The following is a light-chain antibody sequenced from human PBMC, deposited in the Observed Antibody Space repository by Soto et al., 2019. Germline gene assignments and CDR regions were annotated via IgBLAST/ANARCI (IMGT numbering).Light chain of an antibody. V-gene: IGKV3-15*01. J-gene: IGKJ2*01. CDR1: ESVSSN. Sequence: ETGMTQSQATLSVSPGERATLSCRASESVSSNLAWYQQKPGQAPRLLIHGASTRAADIPARISGSGSGTEFTLTISSLQSEDFAVYYCQQYNNWPYTFGQGTKLEIK. CDR3: QQYNNWPYT. CDR2: GAS.